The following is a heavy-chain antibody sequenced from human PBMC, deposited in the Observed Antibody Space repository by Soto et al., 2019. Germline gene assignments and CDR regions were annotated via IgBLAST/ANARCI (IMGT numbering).Heavy chain of an antibody. V-gene: IGHV4-59*02. D-gene: IGHD4-17*01. CDR1: GGSVSDYY. CDR2: IHYRGVI. CDR3: ARDPAEEYGH. Sequence: SETLSLTCNVSGGSVSDYYWSWIRQAPGKGLEWIGYIHYRGVINYNPSLKSRVTMTVVPSKNQFSLNLRSVTTADTAVYFCARDPAEEYGHWGHGSLVTVSS. J-gene: IGHJ4*01.